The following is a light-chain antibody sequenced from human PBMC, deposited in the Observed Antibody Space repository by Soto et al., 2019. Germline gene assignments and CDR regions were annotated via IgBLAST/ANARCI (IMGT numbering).Light chain of an antibody. CDR2: GAS. J-gene: IGKJ1*01. CDR3: QQYGRSPRT. V-gene: IGKV3-20*01. CDR1: QSVSSSY. Sequence: EIVLTQSPGTLSFSPGERATLSCRASQSVSSSYLAWYQQKPGQAPRLLIYGASSRATGIPDRFSGSGSGTDFTLTISRLEPEDFAVYYSQQYGRSPRTCVQGIKV.